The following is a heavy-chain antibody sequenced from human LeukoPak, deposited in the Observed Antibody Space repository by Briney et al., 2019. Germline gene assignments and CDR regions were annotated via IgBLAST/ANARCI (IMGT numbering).Heavy chain of an antibody. J-gene: IGHJ4*02. D-gene: IGHD3-10*01. CDR2: IYSGGST. V-gene: IGHV3-66*01. Sequence: GGSLRLSCAASGFTVSSNYMSWVRQAPGKELEWVSVIYSGGSTYYADSVKGRFTISRDNSKNTLYLQMNSLRAEDTAVYYCARVLVRGVTDYWGQGTLVTVSS. CDR1: GFTVSSNY. CDR3: ARVLVRGVTDY.